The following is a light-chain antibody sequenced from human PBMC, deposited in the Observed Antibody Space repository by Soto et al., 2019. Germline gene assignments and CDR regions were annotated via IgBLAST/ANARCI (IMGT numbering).Light chain of an antibody. CDR1: QTVPNNY. Sequence: EIVLTQSPGTLSLSAGDGVSLSCRVSQTVPNNYLAWYQQKPDQAPRLLIFGASNRATGIPDRFGGSGSGTDCTLSISRLEPEDFAVYYCQQYGASPLTFGGGARLEVK. V-gene: IGKV3-20*01. J-gene: IGKJ4*01. CDR2: GAS. CDR3: QQYGASPLT.